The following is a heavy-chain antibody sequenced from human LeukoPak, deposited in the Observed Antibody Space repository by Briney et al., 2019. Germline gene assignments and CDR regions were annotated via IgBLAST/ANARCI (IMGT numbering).Heavy chain of an antibody. CDR3: ATLFTSGGNSEASLCTLDV. CDR1: GFIFSTYG. V-gene: IGHV3-30*02. J-gene: IGHJ6*02. D-gene: IGHD4-23*01. CDR2: IYFDVHTQ. Sequence: VGSLRLSCAASGFIFSTYGIHWVRQAPGKVREWVAFIYFDVHTQYYAGSVKGRLTVSRANSQNTVSLQLNHLGAKDTAVYYCATLFTSGGNSEASLCTLDVWGQGTTVTVSS.